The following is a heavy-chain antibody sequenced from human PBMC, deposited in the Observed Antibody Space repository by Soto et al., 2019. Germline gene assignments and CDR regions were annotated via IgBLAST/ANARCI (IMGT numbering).Heavy chain of an antibody. J-gene: IGHJ5*02. Sequence: EVQLVESGGGLVQPGGSLRLSCAASGFTFSAYDMHWVRQPTGKGLEWVSAIGTLHDTYYPDSVKGRFTISRENAKNPLYLQMNSLTTGDTAVFYCARQASYWPGGGGWFDPWGQGTLVTVSS. CDR3: ARQASYWPGGGGWFDP. CDR2: IGTLHDT. CDR1: GFTFSAYD. V-gene: IGHV3-13*01. D-gene: IGHD2-8*02.